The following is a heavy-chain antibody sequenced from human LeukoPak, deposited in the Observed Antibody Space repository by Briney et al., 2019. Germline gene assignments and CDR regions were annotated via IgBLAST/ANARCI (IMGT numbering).Heavy chain of an antibody. D-gene: IGHD5-12*01. CDR2: LCYSGNT. CDR1: GGSISSSNYC. J-gene: IGHJ4*02. V-gene: IGHV4-39*01. Sequence: PSETLSLTCTVSGGSISSSNYCWAWLRQPPGKGLEWIGSLCYSGNTYQNPSLKSRLTISGDTSQNQFSLRLSSVTAADTAVYYCTTRYGDHDYVDYWGQGTLVTVSS. CDR3: TTRYGDHDYVDY.